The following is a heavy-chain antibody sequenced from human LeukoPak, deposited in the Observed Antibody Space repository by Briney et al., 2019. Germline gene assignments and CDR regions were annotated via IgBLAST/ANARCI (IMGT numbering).Heavy chain of an antibody. CDR1: GGTFSSYA. CDR3: ARGTHTWYCSGGSCYYGDY. CDR2: IIPIFGTA. J-gene: IGHJ4*02. D-gene: IGHD2-15*01. Sequence: GASVKVSCKASGGTFSSYAISWVRQAPGQGLEWMGGIIPIFGTANYAQKFQGRVTITTDESTSTAYMELSSLRSEDTAVYYCARGTHTWYCSGGSCYYGDYWGQGTLVTVSS. V-gene: IGHV1-69*05.